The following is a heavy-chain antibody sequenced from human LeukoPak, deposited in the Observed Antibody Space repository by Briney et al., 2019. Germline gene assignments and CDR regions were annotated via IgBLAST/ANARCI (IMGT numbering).Heavy chain of an antibody. V-gene: IGHV4-30-4*01. Sequence: SETLSLTCTVSGGSISSGDYYWSWIRQPPGKGLEWIGYIYYSGSTYYNPSLKSRVTISVDMSKNQFSLKLSSVTAADTAVYYCARDSTSVGSGWYGVNGMDVWGQGTTVTVSS. CDR1: GGSISSGDYY. CDR2: IYYSGST. D-gene: IGHD6-19*01. CDR3: ARDSTSVGSGWYGVNGMDV. J-gene: IGHJ6*02.